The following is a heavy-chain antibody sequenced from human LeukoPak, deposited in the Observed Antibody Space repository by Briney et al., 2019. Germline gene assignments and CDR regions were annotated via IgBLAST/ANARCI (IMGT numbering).Heavy chain of an antibody. D-gene: IGHD3-10*01. V-gene: IGHV3-30*18. CDR2: ISYDGSNK. CDR3: AKVFYGSESYYGFDY. J-gene: IGHJ4*02. CDR1: GFTFSSYG. Sequence: GGSLRLSCAASGFTFSSYGMHWVRQAPGKGLEWVAVISYDGSNKYYADSVKGRFTISRDNSKNTLYLQMNSLRAEDTAVYYCAKVFYGSESYYGFDYWGQGTLVTVSS.